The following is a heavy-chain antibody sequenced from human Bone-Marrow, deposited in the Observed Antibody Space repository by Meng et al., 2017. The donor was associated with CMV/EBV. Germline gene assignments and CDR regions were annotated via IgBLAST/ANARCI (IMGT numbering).Heavy chain of an antibody. D-gene: IGHD3-3*01. CDR3: ASETYYDFWSGYYS. CDR2: ISSSSSYI. Sequence: GESLKISCAASGFTFSSYSMNWVRQAPGKGLEWVSSISSSSSYIYYADSVKGRFTIPRDNSKNTLYLQMNSLRAEDTAVYYCASETYYDFWSGYYSWGQGTLVNGAS. V-gene: IGHV3-21*01. CDR1: GFTFSSYS. J-gene: IGHJ4*02.